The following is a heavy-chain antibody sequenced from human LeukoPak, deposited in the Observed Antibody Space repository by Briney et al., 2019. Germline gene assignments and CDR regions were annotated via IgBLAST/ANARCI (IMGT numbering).Heavy chain of an antibody. J-gene: IGHJ4*02. V-gene: IGHV3-66*01. CDR2: IYSGGST. Sequence: PGGSLRLSCAASGFTVSSNYMSWVRQAPGKGLECVSVIYSGGSTYYADSVKGRFTISRDNSKNTLYLQMNSLRAEDTAVYYCARGFATLGLDYWGQGTLVTVSS. CDR3: ARGFATLGLDY. CDR1: GFTVSSNY. D-gene: IGHD1-26*01.